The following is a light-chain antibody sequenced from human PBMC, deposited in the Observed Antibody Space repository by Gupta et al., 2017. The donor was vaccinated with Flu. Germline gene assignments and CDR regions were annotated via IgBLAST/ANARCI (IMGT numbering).Light chain of an antibody. CDR3: SSYTRSKSSTIAWV. J-gene: IGLJ3*02. Sequence: NRVSWYQQHPGKAPKLIIYEVSNRPSGVSNRFSGSKSGNTASLTVSGLQDDDEADYYCSSYTRSKSSTIAWVLGGGTKLTVL. V-gene: IGLV2-14*01. CDR1: NR. CDR2: EVS.